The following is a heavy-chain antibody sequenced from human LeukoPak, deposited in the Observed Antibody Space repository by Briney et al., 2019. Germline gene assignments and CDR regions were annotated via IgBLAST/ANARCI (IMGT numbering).Heavy chain of an antibody. CDR1: GGSISSGSYY. V-gene: IGHV4-61*02. D-gene: IGHD2-8*01. CDR3: AREGELVYGLYFFDY. CDR2: IYTSGST. J-gene: IGHJ4*02. Sequence: PSETLSLTCTVSGGSISSGSYYWSWIRQPAGKGLEWIGRIYTSGSTNYNPSLKSRVTISVDTSKNQFSLRLTSVTAADTAVYYCAREGELVYGLYFFDYWGQGALVTVSS.